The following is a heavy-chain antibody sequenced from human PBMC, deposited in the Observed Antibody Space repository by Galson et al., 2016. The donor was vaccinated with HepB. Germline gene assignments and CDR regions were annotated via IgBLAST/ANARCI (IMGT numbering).Heavy chain of an antibody. CDR1: GGTFSSYA. J-gene: IGHJ3*02. CDR3: AREWAPFRIVNPRVRAFDI. D-gene: IGHD2/OR15-2a*01. V-gene: IGHV1-69*06. Sequence: SVKVSCKASGGTFSSYAISWVRQAPGQGLEWMGGIIPIFGTANYAQKFQGRVTITADKSTSTAYMELSSLRSEDTAVYYCAREWAPFRIVNPRVRAFDICGQGTMGTVSS. CDR2: IIPIFGTA.